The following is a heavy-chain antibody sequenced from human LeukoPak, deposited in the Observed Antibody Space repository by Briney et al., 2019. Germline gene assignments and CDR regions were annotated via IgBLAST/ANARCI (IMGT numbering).Heavy chain of an antibody. V-gene: IGHV1-46*01. CDR1: GYTFTSNW. J-gene: IGHJ5*02. CDR3: ARDHSSEEKSWWLDP. Sequence: ASVKAACKTSGYTFTSNWMHWVLQAPGQGLEWMGIINPNGGSTFYPLKFQGRITVTRDTSSSTVYMELSSLRSEDTAVYCCARDHSSEEKSWWLDPWGQGTLVTVSS. D-gene: IGHD3-16*02. CDR2: INPNGGST.